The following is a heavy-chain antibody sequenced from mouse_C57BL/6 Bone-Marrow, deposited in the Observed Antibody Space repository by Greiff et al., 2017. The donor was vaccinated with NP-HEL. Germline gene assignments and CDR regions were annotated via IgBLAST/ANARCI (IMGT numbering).Heavy chain of an antibody. J-gene: IGHJ1*03. CDR1: GYTFTSYG. D-gene: IGHD1-1*01. Sequence: QVQLQQSGAELARPGASVKLSCKASGYTFTSYGISWVKQRTGQGLEWIGEIYPRSGNTYYNEKFTGKATLTADKSSSTAYMELRRLTSEDSAVYFCARDDVAETVGGWFDDWGKGTPVTVSS. CDR2: IYPRSGNT. CDR3: ARDDVAETVGGWFDD. V-gene: IGHV1-81*01.